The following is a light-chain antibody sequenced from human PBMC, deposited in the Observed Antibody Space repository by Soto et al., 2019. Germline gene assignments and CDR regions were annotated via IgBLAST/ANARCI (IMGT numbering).Light chain of an antibody. CDR3: AAWDDSLSGYV. CDR1: SSDVGNYNY. J-gene: IGLJ1*01. Sequence: QSVLTQPASVSGSPGQSITISCTGTSSDVGNYNYVSWYQQYPGRVPKLLFYMVSNRPSGVSNRFSGSKSGNTASLTISGLQAEDEADYYCAAWDDSLSGYVFGTGTKGTVL. CDR2: MVS. V-gene: IGLV2-14*01.